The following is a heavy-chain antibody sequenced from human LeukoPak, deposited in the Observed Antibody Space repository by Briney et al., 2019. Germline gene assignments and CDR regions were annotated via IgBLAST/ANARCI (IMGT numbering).Heavy chain of an antibody. CDR1: GSSFNIYW. J-gene: IGHJ4*02. CDR3: ARHTASSGTYTPLLDY. Sequence: GASLKISCKASGSSFNIYWIGWVRPMPGKGLEWMGIIYPGDSDTRYSPSFQGQVTISADKSTSTAYLQWSSLKASDTAMYYCARHTASSGTYTPLLDYWGQGTLLTVSS. V-gene: IGHV5-51*01. D-gene: IGHD1-26*01. CDR2: IYPGDSDT.